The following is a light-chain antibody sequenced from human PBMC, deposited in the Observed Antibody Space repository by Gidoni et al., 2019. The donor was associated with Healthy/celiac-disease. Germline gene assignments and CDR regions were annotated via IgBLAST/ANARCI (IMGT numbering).Light chain of an antibody. Sequence: EIVLTQSPGTLSLSPGERATLSCRASQSVSSSYLALYQQKPGQAPRRLIYGASSRATGIPDRFSGSGSGTDFTLTISRLEPEDFAVYYCQQYGSSPWTFGQGTKVEIK. CDR2: GAS. J-gene: IGKJ1*01. V-gene: IGKV3-20*01. CDR1: QSVSSSY. CDR3: QQYGSSPWT.